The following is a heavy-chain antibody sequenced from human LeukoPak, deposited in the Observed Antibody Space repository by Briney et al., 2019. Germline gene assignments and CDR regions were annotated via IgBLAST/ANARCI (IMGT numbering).Heavy chain of an antibody. CDR3: ARDPGSGDAFDI. CDR1: GYTFTSYY. V-gene: IGHV1-46*01. Sequence: ASVKVSCKASGYTFTSYYMHWVRQAPGQGLEWMGIINPSGGSTSYAQKFQGRVTITADKSTSTAYMELSSLRSEDTAVYYCARDPGSGDAFDIWGQGTMVTVSS. J-gene: IGHJ3*02. D-gene: IGHD3-10*01. CDR2: INPSGGST.